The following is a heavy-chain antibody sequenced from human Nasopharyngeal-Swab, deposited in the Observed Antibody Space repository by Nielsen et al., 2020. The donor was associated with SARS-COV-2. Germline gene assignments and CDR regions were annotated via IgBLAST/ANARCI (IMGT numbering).Heavy chain of an antibody. CDR1: GYTFTGYG. Sequence: ASVKVSCKASGYTFTGYGISWVRQAPGQGLEWMGWISAYNGNTNYAQKLQGRVTMTTDTSTSTAYMELRSLRSDDTAVYYCARDRVLVEADYYYYGMDVWGQGTTVTVSS. V-gene: IGHV1-18*01. CDR3: ARDRVLVEADYYYYGMDV. D-gene: IGHD2-8*01. J-gene: IGHJ6*02. CDR2: ISAYNGNT.